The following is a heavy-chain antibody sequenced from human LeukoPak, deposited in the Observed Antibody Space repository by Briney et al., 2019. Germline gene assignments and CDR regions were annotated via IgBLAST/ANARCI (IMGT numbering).Heavy chain of an antibody. CDR2: INHSGST. V-gene: IGHV4-34*01. D-gene: IGHD3-10*01. J-gene: IGHJ4*02. Sequence: PSETLSLTCAVYGGAYRGYYWSWIRQPPGKGLEGMGEINHSGSTNHNPSLKSRLTISVDTSKNQFSLKLSSVTAADTAVYYCARITYYYGSGSYGFDYWGQGTLVTVSS. CDR3: ARITYYYGSGSYGFDY. CDR1: GGAYRGYY.